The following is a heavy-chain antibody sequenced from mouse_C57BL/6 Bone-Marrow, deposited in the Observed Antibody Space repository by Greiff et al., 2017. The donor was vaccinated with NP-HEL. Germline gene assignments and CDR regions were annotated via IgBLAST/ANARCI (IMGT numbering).Heavy chain of an antibody. V-gene: IGHV5-12*01. CDR1: GFTFSDYY. D-gene: IGHD1-1*01. J-gene: IGHJ3*01. Sequence: DVMLVESGGGLVQPGGSLKLSCAASGFTFSDYYMYWVRQTPEKRLEWVAYISNGGGSTYYPDTVKGRFTISRDNAKNTLYLQMSRLKSEDTAMYYCARHSIYYYAPFAYWGQGTLVTVSA. CDR2: ISNGGGST. CDR3: ARHSIYYYAPFAY.